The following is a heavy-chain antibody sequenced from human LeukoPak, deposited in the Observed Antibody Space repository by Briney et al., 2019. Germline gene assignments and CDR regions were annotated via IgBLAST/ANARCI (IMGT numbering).Heavy chain of an antibody. CDR1: GFTFNNYA. V-gene: IGHV3-23*01. D-gene: IGHD4-17*01. CDR2: ISGGGETT. Sequence: GGSLRLSCGASGFTFNNYAMNWVRQAPGKGLEWVSSISGGGETTYYADSAKGRFTISRDNSQNTLYLQMNSLRAEDTAVYYCARDYADYVGYFFFDYWGQGTLVTVSS. J-gene: IGHJ4*02. CDR3: ARDYADYVGYFFFDY.